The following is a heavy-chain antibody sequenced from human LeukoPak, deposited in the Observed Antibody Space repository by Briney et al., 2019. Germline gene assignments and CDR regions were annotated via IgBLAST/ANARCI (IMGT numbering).Heavy chain of an antibody. D-gene: IGHD6-19*01. V-gene: IGHV3-9*01. CDR2: ITWNSYTI. CDR1: GFKFDDYA. CDR3: ASQVVAVASGGN. J-gene: IGHJ4*02. Sequence: PGGSLRLSCVASGFKFDDYAMHWVRQTPGKGLEWVSGITWNSYTILYADSVKGRFTISRDNAKNSLYLQMNSLRAEDTAVYYCASQVVAVASGGNWGQGTLVTVSS.